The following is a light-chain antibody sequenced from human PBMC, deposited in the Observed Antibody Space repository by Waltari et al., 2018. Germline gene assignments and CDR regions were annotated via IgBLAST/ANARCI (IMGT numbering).Light chain of an antibody. CDR1: HSSSVY. V-gene: IGKV1-39*01. CDR3: QQSFTTLWT. J-gene: IGKJ1*01. CDR2: GAT. Sequence: DIQMTLSPSILSASVGDRVIISCRAGHSSSVYLNWYQQKHGEAPKLLIHGATTLENGVPTRFSGSGSGTDFTLTISTLQPEDFATYYCQQSFTTLWTFGQGTEVEIK.